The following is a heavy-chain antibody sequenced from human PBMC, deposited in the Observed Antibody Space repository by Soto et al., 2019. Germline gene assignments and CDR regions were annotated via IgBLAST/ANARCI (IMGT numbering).Heavy chain of an antibody. CDR1: GGTFSSYA. J-gene: IGHJ4*02. CDR3: ARGGYSSSYRLDY. CDR2: IMPIIGTA. V-gene: IGHV1-69*13. Sequence: AVKVSCKASGGTFSSYAMSWVRQRPGQGLEWMGGIMPIIGTANYAQKFQGRVTITADESTSTAYMELSSLRSEDTAVYYCARGGYSSSYRLDYWGQGTLVTVSS. D-gene: IGHD6-6*01.